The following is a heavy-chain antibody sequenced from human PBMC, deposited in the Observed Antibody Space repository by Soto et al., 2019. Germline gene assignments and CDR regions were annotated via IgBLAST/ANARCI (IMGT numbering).Heavy chain of an antibody. J-gene: IGHJ4*02. D-gene: IGHD3-16*02. CDR3: VRDANPPLGDGPYPYEY. Sequence: QVQLVQSGAEVKKPGASVKVSCKASGYTFTSYGISWVRQAPGQGPEWMGWISAYNGYTSYAQMLQGRVTMTTDTSXSXPYMELRSLRSDDTAVFYCVRDANPPLGDGPYPYEYWGQGTLVTVSS. CDR1: GYTFTSYG. CDR2: ISAYNGYT. V-gene: IGHV1-18*01.